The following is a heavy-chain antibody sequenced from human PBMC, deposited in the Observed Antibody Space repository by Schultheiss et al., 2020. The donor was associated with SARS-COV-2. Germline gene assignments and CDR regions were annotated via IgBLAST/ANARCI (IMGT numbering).Heavy chain of an antibody. CDR2: IRSKANSYAT. Sequence: GGSLRLSCAASGFTFSGSAMHWVRQASGKGLEWVGRIRSKANSYATAYAASVKGRFTISRDDSKNTLYLQMNSLRAEDTAVYHCAKDGSGWSIGYWGQGTLVTVSS. CDR3: AKDGSGWSIGY. J-gene: IGHJ4*02. CDR1: GFTFSGSA. V-gene: IGHV3-73*01. D-gene: IGHD6-19*01.